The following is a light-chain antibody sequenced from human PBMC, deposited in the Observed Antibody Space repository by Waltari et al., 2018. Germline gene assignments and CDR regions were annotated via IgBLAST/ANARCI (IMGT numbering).Light chain of an antibody. CDR3: ATWDNSLTDVV. Sequence: QSVLTQPPSVSAAPGQKVTISCSGSSSTLGNYSVSWYHQLPGAAPKLLIYDNNKRPSGIPDRFSASKSGTSATLGITGLQIGDEADYYCATWDNSLTDVVFGGGTKLTVL. CDR1: SSTLGNYS. J-gene: IGLJ2*01. CDR2: DNN. V-gene: IGLV1-51*01.